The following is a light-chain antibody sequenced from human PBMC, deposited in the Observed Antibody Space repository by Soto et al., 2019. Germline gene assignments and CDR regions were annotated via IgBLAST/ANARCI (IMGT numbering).Light chain of an antibody. CDR3: SSYTSTTTLGV. J-gene: IGLJ3*02. CDR1: SSDIGAYNY. CDR2: EVS. Sequence: QSVLTQPASVSGSPGQSITISCSGTSSDIGAYNYVSWYQQHPGKAPKLLIYEVSNRASGVSFRFSGSKSGNTASLTISGLQAEDEADYYCSSYTSTTTLGVFGGGTKPPS. V-gene: IGLV2-14*01.